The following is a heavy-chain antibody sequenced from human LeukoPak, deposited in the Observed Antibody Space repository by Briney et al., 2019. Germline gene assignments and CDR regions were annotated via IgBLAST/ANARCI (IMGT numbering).Heavy chain of an antibody. Sequence: PGGSLRLSCAASGFTFSDYYMSWLRQAPGKGLEWVSYISSSGSTIYYADSVKGRFTISRDNAKNSLYLQMNSLRAEDTAVYYCARNNGYSSEYYFDYWGQEPWSPSPQ. CDR1: GFTFSDYY. CDR3: ARNNGYSSEYYFDY. V-gene: IGHV3-11*01. D-gene: IGHD6-19*01. CDR2: ISSSGSTI. J-gene: IGHJ4*01.